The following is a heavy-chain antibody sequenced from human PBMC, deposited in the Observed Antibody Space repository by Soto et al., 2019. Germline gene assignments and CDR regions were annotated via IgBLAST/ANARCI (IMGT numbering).Heavy chain of an antibody. CDR3: ASRHSSPYFDY. CDR2: IYYSEST. D-gene: IGHD6-13*01. Sequence: QVQLQESGPGLVKPSQTLSLTCTVSGGSISSGDYYWSWIRQPPGKGLEWIGSIYYSESTYYNPSLKCRVTIPVDTSKNQFSLKLNSVTAADTAVYYCASRHSSPYFDYWGQGTLVTVSS. V-gene: IGHV4-30-4*01. CDR1: GGSISSGDYY. J-gene: IGHJ4*02.